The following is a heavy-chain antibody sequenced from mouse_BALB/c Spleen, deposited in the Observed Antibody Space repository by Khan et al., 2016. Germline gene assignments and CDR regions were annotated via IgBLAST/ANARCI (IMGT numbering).Heavy chain of an antibody. J-gene: IGHJ2*01. D-gene: IGHD2-10*02. CDR2: ISTYSGNT. CDR3: ARKEYGNYCDY. V-gene: IGHV1S137*01. Sequence: QVQLQQSGPELVRPGVSGKISCKGSGYTFTDYAMHWVKQRHAKSLEWIGVISTYSGNTNYNQKFKGKATMTVDKSSSTAVKDLARLTSEDSAIYYWARKEYGNYCDYWGQGTTLTVSS. CDR1: GYTFTDYA.